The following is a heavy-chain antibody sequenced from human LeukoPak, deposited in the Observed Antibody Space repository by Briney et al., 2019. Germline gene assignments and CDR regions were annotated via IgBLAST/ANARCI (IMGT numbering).Heavy chain of an antibody. D-gene: IGHD6-13*01. CDR2: IKQDGSEK. CDR3: ARGAMGYSSSPGDY. Sequence: GSLRLSCAASGFTFSSYWMSWVRQAPGKGLEWVANIKQDGSEKYYVDSVKGRFTISRDNAKNSLYLQMNSPRAEDTAVYYCARGAMGYSSSPGDYWGQGTLVTVSS. J-gene: IGHJ4*02. CDR1: GFTFSSYW. V-gene: IGHV3-7*01.